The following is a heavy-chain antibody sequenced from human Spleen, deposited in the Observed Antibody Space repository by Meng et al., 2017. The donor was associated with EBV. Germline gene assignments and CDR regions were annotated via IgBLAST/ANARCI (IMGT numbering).Heavy chain of an antibody. J-gene: IGHJ4*02. Sequence: QVQSVQCGAGCEKPWAKLKVSVKAPGYVFTGFNMPWVRQGPGQGLGWMGRMNPNSGGTNYAQKFQGLVTMTRDTSISTAYMELRRLRSDDTAVYYCARDCSSTSCSVDYWGQGTLVTVSS. CDR3: ARDCSSTSCSVDY. V-gene: IGHV1-2*06. CDR1: GYVFTGFN. D-gene: IGHD2-2*01. CDR2: MNPNSGGT.